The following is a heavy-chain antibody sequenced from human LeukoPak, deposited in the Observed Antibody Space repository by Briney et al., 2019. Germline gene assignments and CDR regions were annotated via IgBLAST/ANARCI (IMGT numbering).Heavy chain of an antibody. V-gene: IGHV3-30*02. CDR1: GFIFSNYG. CDR3: AKDGRWLVNGWDYYMDV. Sequence: GGSLRLSCAASGFIFSNYGMHWVRQAPGKGLEWVAFIRYDGSDKYYADSEKGRFTISRDNSRNTLYLQMNSLRAEDTAVYYCAKDGRWLVNGWDYYMDVWGKGTTVTISS. CDR2: IRYDGSDK. D-gene: IGHD6-19*01. J-gene: IGHJ6*03.